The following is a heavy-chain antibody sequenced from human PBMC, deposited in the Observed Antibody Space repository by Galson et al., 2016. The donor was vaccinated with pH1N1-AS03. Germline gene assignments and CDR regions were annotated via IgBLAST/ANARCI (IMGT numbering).Heavy chain of an antibody. CDR3: ALPNSGGNAFEI. V-gene: IGHV2-5*02. Sequence: PALVKPPQTLTLTCSVSGVSVTSSGVGVGCFRQPPGKALEWLALVYWDETRRYSPSLKNRLTITKDSSKNQVVLTVTSVDPMDIATYFCALPNSGGNAFEIWGPGTMVTVSS. J-gene: IGHJ3*02. D-gene: IGHD2/OR15-2a*01. CDR1: GVSVTSSGVG. CDR2: VYWDETR.